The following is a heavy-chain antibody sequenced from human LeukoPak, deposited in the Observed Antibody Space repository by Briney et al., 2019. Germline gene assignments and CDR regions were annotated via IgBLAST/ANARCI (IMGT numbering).Heavy chain of an antibody. J-gene: IGHJ6*03. CDR3: ARHSAGKDYYYYMDV. CDR1: GYSICSGYY. CDR2: IYHSGST. V-gene: IGHV4-38-2*01. Sequence: SETLSLTXAVSGYSICSGYYWGWIRQPPGKGLEWIGSIYHSGSTYYNPSLKSRVTISVDTSKNQFSLKLSSVTAADTAVYYCARHSAGKDYYYYMDVWGKGTTVTVSS. D-gene: IGHD1-26*01.